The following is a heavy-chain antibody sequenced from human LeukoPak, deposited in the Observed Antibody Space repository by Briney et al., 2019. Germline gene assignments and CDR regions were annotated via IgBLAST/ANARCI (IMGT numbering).Heavy chain of an antibody. Sequence: ASVKVSCKASGYTFTSYGISWVRQAPGQGLEWMGWISAYNGNTNYAEKLRGRVTMTTDTSTSTAYMELRSLRSDDTAVYYCAREGGYSSSWYYFDYWGQGTLVTVSS. CDR3: AREGGYSSSWYYFDY. V-gene: IGHV1-18*01. J-gene: IGHJ4*02. D-gene: IGHD6-13*01. CDR2: ISAYNGNT. CDR1: GYTFTSYG.